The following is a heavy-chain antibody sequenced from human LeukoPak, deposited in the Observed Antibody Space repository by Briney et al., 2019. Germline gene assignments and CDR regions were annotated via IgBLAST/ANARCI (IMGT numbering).Heavy chain of an antibody. CDR2: INPNNCGT. CDR3: ARRGYSYAPDY. D-gene: IGHD5-18*01. CDR1: GYTFTDSY. V-gene: IGHV1-2*02. Sequence: ASVKVSCKASGYTFTDSYILWVRQAPGQGLECIGWINPNNCGTDYAQRFQGRVTMTRDTSISTAYMELSGLKSDDTAVYFCARRGYSYAPDYWGQGTLVTVSS. J-gene: IGHJ4*02.